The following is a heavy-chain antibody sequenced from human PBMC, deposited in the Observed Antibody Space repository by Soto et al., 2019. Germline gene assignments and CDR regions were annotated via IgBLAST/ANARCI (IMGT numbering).Heavy chain of an antibody. Sequence: SETLSHSCTVSGGSVSSGSYYWIWIRQPPGKGLEWIGYIYYSGSTNYNPSLKSRVTISVDTSKNQFSLKLSSVTAADTAVYYCARVGYSSSPGRFDPWGQGTLVTVSS. V-gene: IGHV4-61*01. CDR3: ARVGYSSSPGRFDP. CDR2: IYYSGST. J-gene: IGHJ5*02. CDR1: GGSVSSGSYY. D-gene: IGHD6-13*01.